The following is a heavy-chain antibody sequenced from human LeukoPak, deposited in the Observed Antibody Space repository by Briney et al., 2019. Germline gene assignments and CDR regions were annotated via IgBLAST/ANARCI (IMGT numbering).Heavy chain of an antibody. V-gene: IGHV1-2*02. Sequence: VASVKVSCKASGYTFTGYYMHWVRQAPGQGLEWMGWINPNSGGTNYAQKFQGRVTMTRDTSISTAYMELSRLRSDDTAVYYCASNRRQYDFWSGYYVYWGQGTLVTVSS. J-gene: IGHJ4*02. D-gene: IGHD3-3*01. CDR1: GYTFTGYY. CDR2: INPNSGGT. CDR3: ASNRRQYDFWSGYYVY.